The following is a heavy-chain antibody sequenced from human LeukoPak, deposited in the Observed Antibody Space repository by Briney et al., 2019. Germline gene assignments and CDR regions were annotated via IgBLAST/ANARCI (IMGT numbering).Heavy chain of an antibody. D-gene: IGHD6-13*01. CDR2: IYYSGST. CDR3: ARGYSSRWPHYYYYGMDV. Sequence: PSETLSLTCTVSGGSISSYYWSWIRQPPGKGLEWIGYIYYSGSTNYNPSLKSRVTISVDTSKNQFSLKLSSVTAADTAVYYCARGYSSRWPHYYYYGMDVWGQGTRSPSP. V-gene: IGHV4-59*01. CDR1: GGSISSYY. J-gene: IGHJ6*02.